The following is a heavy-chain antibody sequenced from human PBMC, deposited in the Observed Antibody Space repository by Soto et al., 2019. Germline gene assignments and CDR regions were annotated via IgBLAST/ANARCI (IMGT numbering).Heavy chain of an antibody. CDR1: GFTFSDHY. CDR3: VRERASNRDY. V-gene: IGHV3-11*01. Sequence: QVQLVESGGGLVKPGESLRLSCVGSGFTFSDHYMSWIRQAPGKGLEWVSYIGSSGSVKYYADSVKGRFTISRDNAKSSLYVKMNSLRVEDTAVYYCVRERASNRDYWGQGTLVTVSS. J-gene: IGHJ4*02. CDR2: IGSSGSVK.